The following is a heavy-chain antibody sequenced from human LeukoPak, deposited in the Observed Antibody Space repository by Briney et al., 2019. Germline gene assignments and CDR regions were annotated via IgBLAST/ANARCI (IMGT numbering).Heavy chain of an antibody. D-gene: IGHD2-15*01. Sequence: GGSLRLSCAASGFTFSTYGLSWVGKAPGKGWKGLANIKQDGSEKYYVDSVKGRFTISRDNAKNSLYLQMNSLRAEDTAVYYCARDYCSGGSCYDGYWGQGTLVTVSS. CDR3: ARDYCSGGSCYDGY. V-gene: IGHV3-7*01. CDR2: IKQDGSEK. J-gene: IGHJ4*02. CDR1: GFTFSTYG.